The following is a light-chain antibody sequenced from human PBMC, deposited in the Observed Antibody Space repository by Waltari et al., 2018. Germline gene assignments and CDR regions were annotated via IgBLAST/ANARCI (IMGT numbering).Light chain of an antibody. Sequence: EIVLTQSPGTLSLSPGERATLSCRASQAVSTTSLNWYQQNPGQAPRLLIYGASSRATGIPDRFSGSGSGTDFTLTISRLEPEDFAVYYCQQYDSIVLTFGGGTRVEI. CDR3: QQYDSIVLT. CDR1: QAVSTTS. CDR2: GAS. J-gene: IGKJ4*01. V-gene: IGKV3-20*01.